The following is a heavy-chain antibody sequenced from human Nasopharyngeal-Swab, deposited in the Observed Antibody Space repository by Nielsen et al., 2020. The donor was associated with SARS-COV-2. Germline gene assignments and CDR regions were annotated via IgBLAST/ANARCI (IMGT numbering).Heavy chain of an antibody. D-gene: IGHD3-10*01. J-gene: IGHJ4*02. V-gene: IGHV4-39*07. Sequence: GSLRLSCTVSGGSISSGDYYWSWIRQPPGKGLEWIGEINHSGSTNYNPSLKSRVTISVDTSKNQFSLKLSSVTAADTAVYYCARGLYGSGSYYSPFDYWGQGTLVTVSS. CDR2: INHSGST. CDR1: GGSISSGDYY. CDR3: ARGLYGSGSYYSPFDY.